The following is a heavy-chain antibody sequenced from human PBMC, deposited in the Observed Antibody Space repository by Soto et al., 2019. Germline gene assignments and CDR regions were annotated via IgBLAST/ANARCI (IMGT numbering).Heavy chain of an antibody. V-gene: IGHV3-23*01. CDR1: GFTFSSYA. Sequence: GGSLRLSCAASGFTFSSYAMSWVRQAPGKGLEWVSAISGSGGSTYYADSVKGRFTISRDNSKNTLYLQMNSLRAEDTAVYYCAQNVLRFLFGYWGQGTLVTVSS. CDR2: ISGSGGST. D-gene: IGHD3-3*01. J-gene: IGHJ4*02. CDR3: AQNVLRFLFGY.